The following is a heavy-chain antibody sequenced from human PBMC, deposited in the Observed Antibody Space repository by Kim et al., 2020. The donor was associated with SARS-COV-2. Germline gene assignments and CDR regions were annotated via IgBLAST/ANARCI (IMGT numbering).Heavy chain of an antibody. V-gene: IGHV4-59*08. CDR3: ARHVEGTP. J-gene: IGHJ5*02. CDR2: IYYSGST. CDR1: GGSISRYY. D-gene: IGHD2-21*02. Sequence: SETLSLTCTVSGGSISRYYWSWIRQPPGKGLEWIGYIYYSGSTNYNPSLKSRVTISVDTSKNQFSLKLSSATAADTAVYYCARHVEGTPWGQGTLVTVSS.